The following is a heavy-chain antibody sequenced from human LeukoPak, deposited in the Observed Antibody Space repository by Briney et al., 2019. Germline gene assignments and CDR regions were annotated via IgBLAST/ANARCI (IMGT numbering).Heavy chain of an antibody. CDR1: GGSISGFY. D-gene: IGHD3-22*01. J-gene: IGHJ4*02. CDR3: ARPYYYDGNFDY. Sequence: SETLSLTCTVSGGSISGFYWSWIRQPPGKGLEWIGYIYGSGSTSYNPSLKSRVTISVDTSKNQFSLKLSSVTAADTAVYYCARPYYYDGNFDYWGQGTLVTVSS. CDR2: IYGSGST. V-gene: IGHV4-4*08.